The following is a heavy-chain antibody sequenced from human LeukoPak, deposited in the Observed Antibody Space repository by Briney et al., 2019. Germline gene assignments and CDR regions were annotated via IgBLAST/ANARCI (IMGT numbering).Heavy chain of an antibody. Sequence: PSETLSLTCAVYGGFFSGYYWSWIRQPPGKWLEWIGEIIHSGSTNYNPSLKSRVTISVDTSKNQFSLKLSSVTAADTAVYYCARGYLEWLLFRSVYFDYWGQGTLVTVSS. CDR3: ARGYLEWLLFRSVYFDY. CDR1: GGFFSGYY. V-gene: IGHV4-34*01. D-gene: IGHD3-3*01. CDR2: IIHSGST. J-gene: IGHJ4*02.